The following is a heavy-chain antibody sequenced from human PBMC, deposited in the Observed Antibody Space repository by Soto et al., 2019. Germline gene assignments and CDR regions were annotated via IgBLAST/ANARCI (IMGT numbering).Heavy chain of an antibody. V-gene: IGHV3-21*01. CDR1: GFTFSSYS. CDR3: ARDITIFGVVIITYGMDV. CDR2: ISSSSSYI. Sequence: GGSLRLSCAPSGFTFSSYSMDWVRQAPGKGLEWVSSISSSSSYIYYADSVKGRFTISRDNAKNSLYLQMNSMRAEDTAVYYCARDITIFGVVIITYGMDVWGQGTTVTVSS. D-gene: IGHD3-3*01. J-gene: IGHJ6*02.